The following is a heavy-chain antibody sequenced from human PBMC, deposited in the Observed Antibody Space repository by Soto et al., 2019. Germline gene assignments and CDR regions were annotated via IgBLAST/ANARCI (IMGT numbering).Heavy chain of an antibody. V-gene: IGHV1-69*01. CDR1: GGTFSKYA. CDR3: ARSRAAAPPRVGMDV. J-gene: IGHJ6*02. D-gene: IGHD6-13*01. Sequence: QVQLVQSGAEVKKPGSSVKVSCKASGGTFSKYAISWVRQAPGQGLEWMGGIIPFFQTPNYAQKYQGRVTITADESTTTAYMEMRSLRSGDTAVYYCARSRAAAPPRVGMDVWGQGTTVTVSS. CDR2: IIPFFQTP.